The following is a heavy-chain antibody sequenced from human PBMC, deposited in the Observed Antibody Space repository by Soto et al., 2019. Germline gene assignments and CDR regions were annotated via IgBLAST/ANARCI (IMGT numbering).Heavy chain of an antibody. CDR1: GGTFSSYT. J-gene: IGHJ3*02. D-gene: IGHD3-9*01. V-gene: IGHV1-69*02. CDR2: IIPILGIA. CDR3: ARAGKDYDILTRINAFDI. Sequence: QVQLVQSGAEVKKPGSSVKVSCKASGGTFSSYTISWVRQAPGQGLEWMGRIIPILGIANYAQKFQGRVTITADKSTSTAYMELSSLRSEDTAVYYCARAGKDYDILTRINAFDIWGQGTMVTVSS.